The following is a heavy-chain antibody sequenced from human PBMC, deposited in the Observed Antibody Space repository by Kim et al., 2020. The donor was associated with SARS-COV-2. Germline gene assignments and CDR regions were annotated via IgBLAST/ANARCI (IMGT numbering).Heavy chain of an antibody. CDR3: VRAPGVTAIYYYYGMDV. Sequence: GGSLRLSCAASGFRFSYYAMHWVRQAPGKGLEWVAVISDDGSNIDYADSVKGRFTISRDNSKNTVYLQMNSLRGEDTAVYYCVRAPGVTAIYYYYGMDVWGQGTTVTVSS. CDR2: ISDDGSNI. D-gene: IGHD3-16*01. J-gene: IGHJ6*02. CDR1: GFRFSYYA. V-gene: IGHV3-30-3*01.